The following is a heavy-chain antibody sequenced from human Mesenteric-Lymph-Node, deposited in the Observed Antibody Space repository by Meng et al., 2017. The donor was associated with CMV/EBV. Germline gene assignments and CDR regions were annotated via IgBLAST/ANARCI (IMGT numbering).Heavy chain of an antibody. D-gene: IGHD7-27*01. Sequence: SGYTCTNYAIHWVRQAPGQGLEWMGWINGGNGNSGFSQNFQDRVTLSRDTSATTAYMELSGLRSEDTAVYFCARDHLIVNWGNFDYWGQGTLVTVSS. CDR3: ARDHLIVNWGNFDY. CDR2: INGGNGNS. J-gene: IGHJ4*02. CDR1: GYTCTNYA. V-gene: IGHV1-3*01.